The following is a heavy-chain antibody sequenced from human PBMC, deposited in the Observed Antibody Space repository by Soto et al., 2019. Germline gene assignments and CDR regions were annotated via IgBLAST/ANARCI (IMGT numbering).Heavy chain of an antibody. J-gene: IGHJ3*02. CDR3: AREGVVVLGCDQYEYMGAFDI. V-gene: IGHV4-30-4*01. CDR1: GGSISSGDYY. Sequence: SETLSLTCTVSGGSISSGDYYWSWIRQPPGKGLEWIGYIYYSGSTYYNPSLKSRVTISVDTSKNQFSLKLSSVTAADTAVYYCAREGVVVLGCDQYEYMGAFDIWGQGTMVTV. D-gene: IGHD3-16*02. CDR2: IYYSGST.